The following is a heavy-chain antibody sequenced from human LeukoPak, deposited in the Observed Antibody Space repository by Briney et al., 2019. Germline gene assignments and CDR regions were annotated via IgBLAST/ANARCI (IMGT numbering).Heavy chain of an antibody. CDR1: GGSISSYY. J-gene: IGHJ6*02. D-gene: IGHD1-26*01. Sequence: SETLSLPCTVSGGSISSYYWSWIRQPPGKGLEWIGYIYYGGSTNYNPSLKSRVTISVDTSKNQFSLKLSSVTAADTAVYYCARDRSGNYGMDVWGQGTTVTVSS. V-gene: IGHV4-59*01. CDR3: ARDRSGNYGMDV. CDR2: IYYGGST.